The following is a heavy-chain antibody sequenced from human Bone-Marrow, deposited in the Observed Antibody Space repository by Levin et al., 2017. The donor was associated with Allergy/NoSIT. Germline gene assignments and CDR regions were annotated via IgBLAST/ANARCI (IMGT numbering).Heavy chain of an antibody. Sequence: GESLKISCAASGFTFGSYAMSWVRQAPGKGLEWVSGISGSGGSTYYADSVKGRFTISRDNSNNTLYLQMNSLRAEDTAIYYCAKGTLGYCSGGSCYLDYWGQGTLVTVSS. V-gene: IGHV3-23*01. D-gene: IGHD2-15*01. CDR2: ISGSGGST. CDR1: GFTFGSYA. J-gene: IGHJ4*02. CDR3: AKGTLGYCSGGSCYLDY.